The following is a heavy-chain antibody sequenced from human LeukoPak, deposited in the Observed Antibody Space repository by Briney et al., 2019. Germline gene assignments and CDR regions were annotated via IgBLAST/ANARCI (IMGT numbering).Heavy chain of an antibody. CDR1: GYTFTGYD. J-gene: IGHJ4*02. V-gene: IGHV1-2*02. D-gene: IGHD4-17*01. Sequence: ASVKVSCKASGYTFTGYDMHWVRQAPGQGLEWMGWINPNSGGTNYAQKFQGRVTMTRDTSISTAYMELSRLRSDDTAVYYCARGARLSTVTTGIGYWGQGTLVTVSP. CDR2: INPNSGGT. CDR3: ARGARLSTVTTGIGY.